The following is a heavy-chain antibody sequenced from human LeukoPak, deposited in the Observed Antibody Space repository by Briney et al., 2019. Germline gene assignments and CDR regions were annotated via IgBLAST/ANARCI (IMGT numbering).Heavy chain of an antibody. CDR1: GYSIITYW. J-gene: IGHJ2*01. CDR3: ARLKVVTSSYWYCDL. Sequence: AESLKISCQASGYSIITYWIGWVRQMPGKRLEWMGIIHHGASDTSYSPSFHGQVTNSFDKSISTAYRQWSSLKASDTAIYYCARLKVVTSSYWYCDLWGRGTLVTVSS. V-gene: IGHV5-51*01. D-gene: IGHD4-23*01. CDR2: IHHGASDT.